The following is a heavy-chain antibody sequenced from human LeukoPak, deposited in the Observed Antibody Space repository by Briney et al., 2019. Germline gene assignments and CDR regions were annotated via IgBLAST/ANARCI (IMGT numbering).Heavy chain of an antibody. V-gene: IGHV4-39*01. J-gene: IGHJ4*02. Sequence: SETLPLTCTVSGGPISSSSYYWGWIRQPPGKGLEWIGSIYYSGSTYYNPSLKSRVTISVDTSKNLFSLKLSSVTAADTAVYYCARSSIAAVDYWGQGTLVTVSS. CDR1: GGPISSSSYY. CDR2: IYYSGST. CDR3: ARSSIAAVDY. D-gene: IGHD6-13*01.